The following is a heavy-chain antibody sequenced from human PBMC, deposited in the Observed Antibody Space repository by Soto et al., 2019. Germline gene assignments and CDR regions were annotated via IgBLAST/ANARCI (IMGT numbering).Heavy chain of an antibody. CDR2: LSYAGDT. Sequence: EVQLVESGGGLVQPGGSLRLSCAASGFTLSTYDMHWVRQATGKGLEWVAALSYAGDTYYPGSVKRRFTVSREGAKNSLYLQMNSQTAVDTALYGAAKGPHSASAYYNMDGWGKGTTVTVCS. CDR1: GFTLSTYD. J-gene: IGHJ6*03. CDR3: AKGPHSASAYYNMDG. V-gene: IGHV3-13*01. D-gene: IGHD6-25*01.